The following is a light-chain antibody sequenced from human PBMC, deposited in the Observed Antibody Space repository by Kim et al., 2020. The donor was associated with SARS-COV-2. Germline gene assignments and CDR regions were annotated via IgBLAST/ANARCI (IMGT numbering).Light chain of an antibody. CDR3: GTWDSSLSAVV. V-gene: IGLV1-51*01. CDR2: DND. J-gene: IGLJ2*01. CDR1: SSNIRNNY. Sequence: GKKVTISCSGSSSNIRNNYVSWFQQLPGTAPKLLIYDNDKRPSGIPDRFSGSKSGTSATLGITGLQTGDEADYYCGTWDSSLSAVVFGGGTQLTVL.